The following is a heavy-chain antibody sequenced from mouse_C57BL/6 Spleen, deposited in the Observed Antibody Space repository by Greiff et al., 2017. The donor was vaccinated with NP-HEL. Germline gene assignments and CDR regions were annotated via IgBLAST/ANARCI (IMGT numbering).Heavy chain of an antibody. Sequence: EVMLVESGEGLVKPGGSLKLSCAASGFTFSSYAMSWVRQTPEKGLEWVAYISSGGGYIYYADPVKGRFTISRDNARNTLYLQMRSLKSEDTAMYYCTRDGLSWFAYWGQGTLVTVSA. J-gene: IGHJ3*01. CDR1: GFTFSSYA. CDR2: ISSGGGYI. CDR3: TRDGLSWFAY. D-gene: IGHD2-3*01. V-gene: IGHV5-9-1*02.